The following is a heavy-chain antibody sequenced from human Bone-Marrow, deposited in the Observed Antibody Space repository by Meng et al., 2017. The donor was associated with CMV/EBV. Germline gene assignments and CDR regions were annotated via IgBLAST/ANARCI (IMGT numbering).Heavy chain of an antibody. D-gene: IGHD1-26*01. J-gene: IGHJ4*02. CDR1: GGSFSGYY. Sequence: ETLSLTCAVYGGSFSGYYWSWIRQAPGKGLEWVSVIYSGGSSTYYADSVKGRFTISRDNSKNTLYLQMNSLRAEDTAVYYCAKGPSGSYWDYFDYWGQGTLVTVSS. CDR2: IYSGGSST. CDR3: AKGPSGSYWDYFDY. V-gene: IGHV3-23*03.